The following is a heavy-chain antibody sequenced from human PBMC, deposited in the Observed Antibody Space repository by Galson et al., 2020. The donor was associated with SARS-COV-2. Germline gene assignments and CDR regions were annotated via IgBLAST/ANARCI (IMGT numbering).Heavy chain of an antibody. CDR2: ITADGETT. CDR1: GFSFGDYA. Sequence: GESLKISCEASGFSFGDYAMHWVRQAPGKGLEYVSAITADGETTYYAKSRKDRFIISRDNSKNMLFLQLGSLREEDTAVYFCARGNVAVPAAPLYNWFDPWGQGTLVTVSS. D-gene: IGHD2-2*01. CDR3: ARGNVAVPAAPLYNWFDP. V-gene: IGHV3-64*01. J-gene: IGHJ5*02.